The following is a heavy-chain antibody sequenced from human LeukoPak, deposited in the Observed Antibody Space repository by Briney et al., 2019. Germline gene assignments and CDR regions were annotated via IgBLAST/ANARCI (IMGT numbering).Heavy chain of an antibody. Sequence: PGGSLRLSCAASGFTFSSFGMHWVRQAPGKGLEWVAFIRFDGNNKYYADSVKGRFTISRDNSKNTLYLQMNGLRAEDTAVYYCAKAGLDYWGQGTLVTVSS. CDR2: IRFDGNNK. V-gene: IGHV3-30*02. CDR1: GFTFSSFG. J-gene: IGHJ4*02. CDR3: AKAGLDY.